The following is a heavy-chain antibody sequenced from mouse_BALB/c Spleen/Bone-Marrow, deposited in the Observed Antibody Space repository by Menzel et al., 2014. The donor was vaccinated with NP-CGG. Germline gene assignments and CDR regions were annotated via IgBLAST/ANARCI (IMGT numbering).Heavy chain of an antibody. D-gene: IGHD2-1*01. J-gene: IGHJ3*01. Sequence: VQLQQSGAELVKPGASVKLSCTASGFNIKDTYMHWVKQRPEQGLEWIGRIDPANGNTKYDPKFQGKATITADTSSNTAYLQLSSLTSEDTAVYYGARNGNYGAWIAYWGQGTLVTVSA. CDR3: ARNGNYGAWIAY. CDR1: GFNIKDTY. CDR2: IDPANGNT. V-gene: IGHV14-3*02.